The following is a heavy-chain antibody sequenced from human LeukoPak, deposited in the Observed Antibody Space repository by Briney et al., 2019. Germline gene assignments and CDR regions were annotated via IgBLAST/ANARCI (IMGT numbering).Heavy chain of an antibody. Sequence: GGSLRLSCAASGFTFSSYGMHWVRQAPGKGLEWVAFIRYDGSNKYHTDSVKGRFTISRDNSKNTLYLQMNSLRAEDKAVYYCAKGEITYCRGGSCYSSDYYYRDVWGKGTRVSVSS. V-gene: IGHV3-30*02. J-gene: IGHJ6*03. CDR1: GFTFSSYG. CDR3: AKGEITYCRGGSCYSSDYYYRDV. CDR2: IRYDGSNK. D-gene: IGHD2-15*01.